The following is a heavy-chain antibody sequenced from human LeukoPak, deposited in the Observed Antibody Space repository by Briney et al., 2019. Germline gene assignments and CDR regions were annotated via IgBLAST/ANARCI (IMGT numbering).Heavy chain of an antibody. Sequence: SETLSLTCTVSGGSTSSSDYYWGWIRQPPGKDLEWIGSIYYSGSTYYNPSLKSRVTISVDTSKNQFSLKLSSVTAADTAVYYCARESTYYYDSSGYSPGDYWGQGTLVTVSS. V-gene: IGHV4-39*07. D-gene: IGHD3-22*01. CDR3: ARESTYYYDSSGYSPGDY. CDR1: GGSTSSSDYY. J-gene: IGHJ4*02. CDR2: IYYSGST.